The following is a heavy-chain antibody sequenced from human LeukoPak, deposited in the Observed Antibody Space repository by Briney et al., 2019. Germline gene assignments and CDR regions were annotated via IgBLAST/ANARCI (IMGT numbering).Heavy chain of an antibody. J-gene: IGHJ4*02. Sequence: GGSLRLSCTASGFTFNSYTMSWVRQAPGKGLEWVSAISDSGYSTYYADSVKGRFTISRDKSKNTVYMQMNGLRADDTAVYYCARRAGAYSHPYDYWGQGTLVTVSS. CDR3: ARRAGAYSHPYDY. CDR1: GFTFNSYT. D-gene: IGHD4/OR15-4a*01. V-gene: IGHV3-23*01. CDR2: ISDSGYST.